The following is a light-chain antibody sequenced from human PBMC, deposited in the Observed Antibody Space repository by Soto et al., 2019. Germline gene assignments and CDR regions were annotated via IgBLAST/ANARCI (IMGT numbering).Light chain of an antibody. CDR3: QHQSYR. CDR1: QSISKW. Sequence: DIQMTQSPSTLSASVGDRVTITCRATQSISKWLAWYQQKPGKAPKLLIYEASSLDSGVPSRFSGSGSGTEFSRTISSLQPDDFATYYCQHQSYRLGQGTRLEIK. V-gene: IGKV1-5*03. J-gene: IGKJ2*03. CDR2: EAS.